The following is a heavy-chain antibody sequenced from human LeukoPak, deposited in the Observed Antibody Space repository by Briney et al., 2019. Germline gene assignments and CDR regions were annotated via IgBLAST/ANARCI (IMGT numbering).Heavy chain of an antibody. CDR1: GYTLTELS. CDR3: ATGRYCGGGCDDAFDI. J-gene: IGHJ3*02. CDR2: FDPEDGET. V-gene: IGHV1-24*01. D-gene: IGHD2-21*02. Sequence: ASVKVSCKVSGYTLTELSMHWVRQAPGKGLEWMGGFDPEDGETIYAQKFQGRVTMTEDTSTDTAYMELSSLRSEDTAVYYCATGRYCGGGCDDAFDIWGQGTMVTVSS.